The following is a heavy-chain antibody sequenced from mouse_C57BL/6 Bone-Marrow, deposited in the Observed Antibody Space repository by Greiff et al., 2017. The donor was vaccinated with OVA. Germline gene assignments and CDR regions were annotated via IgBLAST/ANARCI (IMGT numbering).Heavy chain of an antibody. Sequence: VQLQQSGAELVKPGASVKMSCKASGYTFTSYWITWVKQRPGQGLEWIGDIYPGSGSTNYNEKFKSKATLTVDTSSSTAYMQLSSLTSEDSAVYYCASPGYYSSYYAMDYWGQGTSVTVSS. J-gene: IGHJ4*01. D-gene: IGHD2-3*01. V-gene: IGHV1-55*01. CDR1: GYTFTSYW. CDR2: IYPGSGST. CDR3: ASPGYYSSYYAMDY.